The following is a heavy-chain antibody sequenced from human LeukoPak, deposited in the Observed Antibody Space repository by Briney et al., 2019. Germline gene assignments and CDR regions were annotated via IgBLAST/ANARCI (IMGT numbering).Heavy chain of an antibody. CDR3: ARRRRAAAGLYYYMDV. Sequence: SETLSLTCAVYGGSFSGYYWGWIRQPPGKGLEWIGEINHSGSTNYNPSLKSRVTISVDTSKNQFSLKLSSVTAADTAVYYCARRRRAAAGLYYYMDVWGKGTTVTVSS. D-gene: IGHD6-13*01. CDR2: INHSGST. V-gene: IGHV4-34*01. J-gene: IGHJ6*03. CDR1: GGSFSGYY.